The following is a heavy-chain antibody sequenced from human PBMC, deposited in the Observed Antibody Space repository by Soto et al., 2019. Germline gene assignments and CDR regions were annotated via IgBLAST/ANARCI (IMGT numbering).Heavy chain of an antibody. J-gene: IGHJ6*02. Sequence: NLSLTCTVSRGSISSGDYYWSWIRQPPGKGLEWIGYIYYSGSTYYNPSLKSRVTISVDTSKNQFSLKLSSVTAADTAVYYCARVPGYSSPSYGMDVWGQGTTVTVSS. CDR2: IYYSGST. CDR1: RGSISSGDYY. D-gene: IGHD6-13*01. CDR3: ARVPGYSSPSYGMDV. V-gene: IGHV4-30-4*01.